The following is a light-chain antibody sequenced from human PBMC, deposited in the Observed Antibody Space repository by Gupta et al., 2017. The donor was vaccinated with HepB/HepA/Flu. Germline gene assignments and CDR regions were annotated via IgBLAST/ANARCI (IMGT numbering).Light chain of an antibody. CDR1: KLGDKF. V-gene: IGLV3-1*01. CDR2: QDS. Sequence: SDELTRPPSVSVSPGQTASITCSGSKLGDKFATWYQQRPGQPPVLLIYQDSKRPSGIPERFSGSNTGNTATLTISGAQSLDESDYYCQAWGSTPVVFGGGTKLTVL. J-gene: IGLJ3*02. CDR3: QAWGSTPVV.